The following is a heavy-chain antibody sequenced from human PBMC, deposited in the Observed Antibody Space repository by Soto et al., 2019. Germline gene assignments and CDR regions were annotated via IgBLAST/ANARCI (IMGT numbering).Heavy chain of an antibody. J-gene: IGHJ4*02. CDR2: TSGSGGST. CDR3: AKDGLGFGELPYSDY. D-gene: IGHD3-10*01. Sequence: EVQLLESGGGLVQPGGSLRLSCAASGFTFSSYAMSWVRQAPGKALEWVSATSGSGGSTYYADSVKGRFTISRDNSKNTLYLQMNSLRAEDTAVYYCAKDGLGFGELPYSDYWGQGTLGTVS. CDR1: GFTFSSYA. V-gene: IGHV3-23*01.